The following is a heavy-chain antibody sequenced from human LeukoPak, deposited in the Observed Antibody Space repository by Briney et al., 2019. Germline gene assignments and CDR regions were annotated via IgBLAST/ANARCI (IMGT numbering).Heavy chain of an antibody. CDR3: ARYPNGSGYYRPYYFDY. J-gene: IGHJ4*02. V-gene: IGHV3-7*03. Sequence: GGSLRLSCAASGFTFSNYWMSWVRQAPGKGLEWVANIKQDGSEKYYVDSVKGRFTISRDNAKNSLYLQMNSLRAEDTAVYYCARYPNGSGYYRPYYFDYWGQGTLVTVSS. CDR1: GFTFSNYW. CDR2: IKQDGSEK. D-gene: IGHD3-22*01.